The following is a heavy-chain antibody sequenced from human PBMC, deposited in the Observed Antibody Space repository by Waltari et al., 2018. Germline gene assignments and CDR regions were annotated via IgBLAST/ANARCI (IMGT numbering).Heavy chain of an antibody. D-gene: IGHD6-19*01. CDR3: ARHSQAGAREAHWFDP. CDR2: IYPGDSDT. V-gene: IGHV5-51*01. CDR1: GYSFTSYW. J-gene: IGHJ5*02. Sequence: EVPLVQSGAEVKKPGESLKISCKGSGYSFTSYWIGWVRQMPGKGLDWMGIIYPGDSDTRYSPSYQGQVTISADKSISPAYLQWSSLKASDTAMYYCARHSQAGAREAHWFDPWGQGTLVTVSS.